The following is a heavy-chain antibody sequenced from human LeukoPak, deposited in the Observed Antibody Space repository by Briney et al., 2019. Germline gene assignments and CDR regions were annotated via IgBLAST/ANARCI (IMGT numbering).Heavy chain of an antibody. CDR3: AKDDRRDNDY. V-gene: IGHV3-23*01. CDR2: ISGSGGST. CDR1: GFTFSSYA. J-gene: IGHJ4*02. Sequence: GGSLRLSCAASGFTFSSYAMSWVRQAPGPGLEWVSAISGSGGSTYYADPVKGRFTISRDNSKNTLYLQMNSLRAEDTAVYYCAKDDRRDNDYWGQGTLVTVSS. D-gene: IGHD3-22*01.